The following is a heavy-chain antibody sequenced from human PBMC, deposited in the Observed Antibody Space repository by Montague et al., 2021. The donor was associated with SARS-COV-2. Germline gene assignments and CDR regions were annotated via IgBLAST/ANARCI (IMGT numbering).Heavy chain of an antibody. CDR1: GGSFSRYY. Sequence: SETLSLTCAVSGGSFSRYYWSWIRQPPGKGLEWIGEISRNGNTKYNPSLQSRVSISLDTSRNQFSLKVSSVTAADTAIYYCARLGDGIVPSPILGLGPYYSFYYMDVWGKGTTVTVSS. D-gene: IGHD2-2*02. J-gene: IGHJ6*03. CDR3: ARLGDGIVPSPILGLGPYYSFYYMDV. V-gene: IGHV4-34*01. CDR2: ISRNGNT.